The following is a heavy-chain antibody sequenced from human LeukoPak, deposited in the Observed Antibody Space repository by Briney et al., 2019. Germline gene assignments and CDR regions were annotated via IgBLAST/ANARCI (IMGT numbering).Heavy chain of an antibody. J-gene: IGHJ4*02. CDR3: ARRSYSSGWYY. CDR1: GGSISSSNYY. CDR2: IYYSGST. V-gene: IGHV4-39*01. D-gene: IGHD6-19*01. Sequence: SETLSLTCTVSGGSISSSNYYWGWIRQPPGKGLEWIGSIYYSGSTYYNPSLKSRVTISVDTSKNQFSLKLSSVTAADTAVYYCARRSYSSGWYYRGQGTLVTVSS.